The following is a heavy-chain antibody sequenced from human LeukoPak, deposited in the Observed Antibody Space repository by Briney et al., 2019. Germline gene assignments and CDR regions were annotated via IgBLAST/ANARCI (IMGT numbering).Heavy chain of an antibody. CDR1: GGSISSSSYY. J-gene: IGHJ4*02. V-gene: IGHV4-39*01. Sequence: SETLSLTCTVSGGSISSSSYYWGWIRQPPGKGLEWIGSIYYSGITYYNPSLKSRVTISVDTSKNQFSLKLSSVTAADTAVYYCARHRTVMYYFDYWGQGTLVTVSS. CDR2: IYYSGIT. D-gene: IGHD4-17*01. CDR3: ARHRTVMYYFDY.